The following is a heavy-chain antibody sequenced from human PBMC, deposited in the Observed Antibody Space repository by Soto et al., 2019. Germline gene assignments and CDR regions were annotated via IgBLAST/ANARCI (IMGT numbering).Heavy chain of an antibody. CDR3: AKDAIAAPGVFDY. CDR1: GYSFISYG. V-gene: IGHV1-18*01. D-gene: IGHD6-13*01. CDR2: ISAYNGNT. J-gene: IGHJ4*02. Sequence: ASVKVSCKASGYSFISYGISWVRQAPGQGLEWMGWISAYNGNTNYAQKLQGRVTMTTDTSTSTAFMELRSLRSDDTAVYYCAKDAIAAPGVFDYWGQGTRVTVSS.